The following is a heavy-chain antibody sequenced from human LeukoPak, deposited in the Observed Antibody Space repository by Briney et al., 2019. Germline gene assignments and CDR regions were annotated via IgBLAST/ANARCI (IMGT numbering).Heavy chain of an antibody. CDR2: IYHSGST. J-gene: IGHJ6*03. V-gene: IGHV4-38-2*02. Sequence: SETLSLTCTVSGYSISSGYYWGWIRQPPGKGLEWIGSIYHSGSTYYNPSLKSRVTISVDTSKNQFSLKLSSVTAADTAVYYCARGASCSSTSCYSNYYYIDVWGKGTTVTVSS. CDR1: GYSISSGYY. CDR3: ARGASCSSTSCYSNYYYIDV. D-gene: IGHD2-2*01.